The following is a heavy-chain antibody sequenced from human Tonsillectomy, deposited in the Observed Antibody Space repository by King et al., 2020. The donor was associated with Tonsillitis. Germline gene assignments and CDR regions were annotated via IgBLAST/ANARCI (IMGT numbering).Heavy chain of an antibody. Sequence: VQLVESGGGLVKPGGSLRISCDASGFNFSNTWLSWVRQAPGKGLEWVGRIKRKSDGETTDYTAPVRGRFTISRDDSKDTLYLQMSSLQSDDTAVYHCTTEVGRGGVWGKGTTVAVSS. CDR3: TTEVGRGGV. J-gene: IGHJ6*04. CDR1: GFNFSNTW. CDR2: IKRKSDGETT. D-gene: IGHD1-26*01. V-gene: IGHV3-15*01.